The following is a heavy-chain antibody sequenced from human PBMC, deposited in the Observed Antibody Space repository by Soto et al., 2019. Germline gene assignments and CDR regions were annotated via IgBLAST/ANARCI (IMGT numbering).Heavy chain of an antibody. D-gene: IGHD3-22*01. Sequence: PGGSLRLSCAASGFTFSSYSMNWVRQAPGQGLEWVSSISSSSSYIYYADSVKGRFTISRDNAKNSLYLQMNSLRAEDTAVYYCARDPEDSSGYYLDYWGQGTLVTVSS. V-gene: IGHV3-21*01. CDR1: GFTFSSYS. CDR3: ARDPEDSSGYYLDY. CDR2: ISSSSSYI. J-gene: IGHJ4*02.